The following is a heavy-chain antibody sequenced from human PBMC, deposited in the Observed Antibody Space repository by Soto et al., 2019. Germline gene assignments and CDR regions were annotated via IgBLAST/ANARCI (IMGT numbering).Heavy chain of an antibody. CDR2: IIPIFGTA. D-gene: IGHD6-25*01. Sequence: QVQLVQSGAEVKKPGSSVKVSCKASGGTFSSYAISWVRQAPGQGLEWMGGIIPIFGTANYAQKFQGRVTITADESTSTAYMELSSLRSEDTAVYYCARDPPACAQDYYYYYGMDVWGQGTTVTVSS. CDR3: ARDPPACAQDYYYYYGMDV. CDR1: GGTFSSYA. V-gene: IGHV1-69*01. J-gene: IGHJ6*02.